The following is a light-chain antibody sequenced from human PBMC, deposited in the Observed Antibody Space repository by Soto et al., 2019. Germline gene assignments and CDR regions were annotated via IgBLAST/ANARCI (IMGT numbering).Light chain of an antibody. J-gene: IGKJ3*01. V-gene: IGKV3-11*01. CDR2: DAS. CDR1: QTVSSY. Sequence: EIVLTQSPATLSLSPGERVTLSCRASQTVSSYLIWYQHKPGQAPRLLIYDASNRATGIPARFSGSGSGTDFALTISSLEPEDFAVYYCQQGSNWPPTFGPGTKVDIK. CDR3: QQGSNWPPT.